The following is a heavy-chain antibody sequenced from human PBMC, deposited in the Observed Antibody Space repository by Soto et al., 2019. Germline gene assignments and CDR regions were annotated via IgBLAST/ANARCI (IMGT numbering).Heavy chain of an antibody. CDR2: IIGSGGSA. J-gene: IGHJ4*02. Sequence: PGGSLRLSCAASGFTFRSYAMGWVRQGPGKGLEWISTIIGSGGSAYYADSVKGRFTISRDNSKNTQYLQMSSLRADDTAVYYCVKGEYYYDSSGYYPFDYWGQGTLVTV. D-gene: IGHD3-22*01. CDR1: GFTFRSYA. CDR3: VKGEYYYDSSGYYPFDY. V-gene: IGHV3-23*01.